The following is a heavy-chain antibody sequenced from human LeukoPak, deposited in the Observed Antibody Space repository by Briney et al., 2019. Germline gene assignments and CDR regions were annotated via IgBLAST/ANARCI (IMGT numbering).Heavy chain of an antibody. CDR1: GFTFSSYG. J-gene: IGHJ3*02. CDR2: IWYDGSNK. CDR3: ANGEGAFDI. V-gene: IGHV3-33*06. Sequence: PAGGSLRLPCAASGFTFSSYGMHWVRQAPGKGLEWVAVIWYDGSNKYYADSVKGRFTISRDNSKNTLYLQMNSLRAEDTAVYYCANGEGAFDIWGQGTMVTVSS.